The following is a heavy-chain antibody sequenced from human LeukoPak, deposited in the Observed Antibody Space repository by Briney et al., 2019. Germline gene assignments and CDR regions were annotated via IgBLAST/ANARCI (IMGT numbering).Heavy chain of an antibody. CDR2: IYPGDSDT. CDR1: GYSFTSYW. Sequence: RGESLKISCKGSGYSFTSYWIGWVRQMPGKGLEWMGIIYPGDSDTRYSPSFQGQVTISADKSISTAYLQWGSLKASDTAMYYCARHPLNGERYFDYWGQGTLVTVSS. D-gene: IGHD3-10*01. V-gene: IGHV5-51*01. J-gene: IGHJ4*02. CDR3: ARHPLNGERYFDY.